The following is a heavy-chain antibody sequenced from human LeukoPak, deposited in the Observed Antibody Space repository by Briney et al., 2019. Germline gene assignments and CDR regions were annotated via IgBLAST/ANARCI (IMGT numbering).Heavy chain of an antibody. Sequence: GGSLRLSCPASGFTFSSYSMNWVRQAPGKGLEWVSYISSSSSTIYYADSVKGRFTISRDNAKNSLYLQMNSLRAEDTAVYYCARAPSYYDILTGSYYFDYWGQGTLVTVSS. CDR1: GFTFSSYS. CDR3: ARAPSYYDILTGSYYFDY. J-gene: IGHJ4*02. V-gene: IGHV3-48*01. CDR2: ISSSSSTI. D-gene: IGHD3-9*01.